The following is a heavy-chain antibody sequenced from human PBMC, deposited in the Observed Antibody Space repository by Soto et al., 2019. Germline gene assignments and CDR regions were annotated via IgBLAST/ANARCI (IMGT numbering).Heavy chain of an antibody. CDR2: TYYRSEWYY. J-gene: IGHJ6*02. V-gene: IGHV6-1*01. Sequence: SQTLSLTCANSGDSVSTNSNVWNWIRQSPSGGLEWLGRTYYRSEWYYDYASSVKSRISISPDASKNQLSLQLSSVTPEDTAVYYCARQYSSSSFYYGMDVWGRGTTVTVSS. CDR3: ARQYSSSSFYYGMDV. CDR1: GDSVSTNSNV. D-gene: IGHD6-6*01.